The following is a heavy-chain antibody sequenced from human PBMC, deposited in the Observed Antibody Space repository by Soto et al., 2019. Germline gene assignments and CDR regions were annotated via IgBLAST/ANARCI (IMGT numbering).Heavy chain of an antibody. CDR2: INRDGSDS. V-gene: IGHV3-7*03. CDR3: AHLLVVEAGDFNF. D-gene: IGHD2-15*01. CDR1: GFTFRNYW. J-gene: IGHJ4*02. Sequence: EVQLVESGGDLVQPGGSLRLSCAASGFTFRNYWMTWVRQAPGKGLEWVANINRDGSDSYCVDSLKGRFTISRDNEKSSVYLQMTSLRAEETDIYYCAHLLVVEAGDFNFWGQGTLVTVSS.